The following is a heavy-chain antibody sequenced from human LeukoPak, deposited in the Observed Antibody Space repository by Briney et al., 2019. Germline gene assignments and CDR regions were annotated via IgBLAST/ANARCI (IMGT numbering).Heavy chain of an antibody. J-gene: IGHJ1*01. CDR3: ARAPSEIGGYYPEYFRH. V-gene: IGHV3-74*01. Sequence: GRSLRLSCAASGFTFSSYWMHWVRHAPGKGLVWVSRIKRDGSTNYADSVKGRFTISRDNAKNTVSLQMNSLRAEDTGVYYCARAPSEIGGYYPEYFRHWGQGTLVTVSS. CDR1: GFTFSSYW. D-gene: IGHD3-22*01. CDR2: IKRDGST.